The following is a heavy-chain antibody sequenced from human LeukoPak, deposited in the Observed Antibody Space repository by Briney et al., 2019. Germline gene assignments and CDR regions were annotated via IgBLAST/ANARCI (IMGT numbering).Heavy chain of an antibody. Sequence: PGGSLRLSCAASGFTFSSYWMHWVRQTPGKGLVWVSRIHSDGSSTSYADSVKGRFTISRDNSKNTLYLQMDSLRVEDTAVYYCAIDPNWGTHSWGQGVLVTVSS. CDR3: AIDPNWGTHS. CDR2: IHSDGSST. CDR1: GFTFSSYW. D-gene: IGHD7-27*01. V-gene: IGHV3-74*01. J-gene: IGHJ4*02.